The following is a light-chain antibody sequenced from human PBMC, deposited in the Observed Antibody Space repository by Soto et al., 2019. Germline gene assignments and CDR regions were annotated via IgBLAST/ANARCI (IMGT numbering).Light chain of an antibody. CDR1: QNVNNN. CDR2: GVS. V-gene: IGKV3-15*01. Sequence: EIVMTQSPVTLSMSPGERAALSCRASQNVNNNLAWYQQKPGQASRLLIYGVSARGTGVPARFSGSGSGTEFTFTISSLQSEDFAVYYCQQYSKWPPTFGRGTRLEIK. J-gene: IGKJ5*01. CDR3: QQYSKWPPT.